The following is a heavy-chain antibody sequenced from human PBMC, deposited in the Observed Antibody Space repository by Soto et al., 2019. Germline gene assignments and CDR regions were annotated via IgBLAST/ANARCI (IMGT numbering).Heavy chain of an antibody. CDR1: GFSFSNYA. Sequence: EVQLLESGGGLVQPGGSLRLPCIASGFSFSNYAMIRVRQAPGKGPEWVSSIEISGRATYYADAVKGRFTISRDDSKNAVYLQMNSLRGEDTAVYFCAKGDGGYFDHWGQGSLVTVSS. J-gene: IGHJ4*02. V-gene: IGHV3-23*05. CDR3: AKGDGGYFDH. D-gene: IGHD3-16*01. CDR2: IEISGRAT.